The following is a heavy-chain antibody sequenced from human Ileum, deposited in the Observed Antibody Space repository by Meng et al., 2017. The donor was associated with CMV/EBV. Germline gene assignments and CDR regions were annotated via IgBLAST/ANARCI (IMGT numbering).Heavy chain of an antibody. Sequence: QLQLPASGPRLLQPSETLSLTWTVTGGSLTSYYWTWIRQPAGKGLEWIGRIHPTGTTDDNPSLRSRVSMSLDKSKNQFSLKLTSVTAADTAVYYCARAAARGVPVDLWGQGTLVTVSS. CDR3: ARAAARGVPVDL. J-gene: IGHJ5*02. CDR2: IHPTGTT. D-gene: IGHD3-10*01. V-gene: IGHV4-4*07. CDR1: GGSLTSYY.